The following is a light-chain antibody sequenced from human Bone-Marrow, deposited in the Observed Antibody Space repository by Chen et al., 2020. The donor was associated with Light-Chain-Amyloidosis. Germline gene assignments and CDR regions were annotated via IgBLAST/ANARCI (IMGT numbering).Light chain of an antibody. CDR3: QVWDRSSERPV. CDR2: DAS. CDR1: NNVPTS. Sequence: SYVLTPPSSVSVAPGQTAAIACGGNNNVPTSVHWYQQTPGQAPLLFVYDASDRPLGIPARLAGSDSGNTATLTISRVGAGDEADYYCQVWDRSSERPVFGGGTKLTVL. J-gene: IGLJ3*02. V-gene: IGLV3-21*02.